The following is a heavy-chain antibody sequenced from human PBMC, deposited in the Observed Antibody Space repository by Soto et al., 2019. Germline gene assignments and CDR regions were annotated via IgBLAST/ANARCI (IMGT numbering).Heavy chain of an antibody. CDR2: ISYDGSNK. J-gene: IGHJ4*02. D-gene: IGHD4-4*01. V-gene: IGHV3-30*18. CDR3: AKDGGHDYSNYVGYFDY. CDR1: GFTFSSYG. Sequence: PGGSLRLSCAASGFTFSSYGMHWVRQAPGKGLEWVAVISYDGSNKYYADSVKGRFTISRDNSKNTLYLQMNSLRAEDTAVYYCAKDGGHDYSNYVGYFDYWGQGALVTVSS.